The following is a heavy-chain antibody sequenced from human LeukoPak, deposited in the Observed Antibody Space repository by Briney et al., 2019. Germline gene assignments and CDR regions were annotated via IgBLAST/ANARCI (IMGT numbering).Heavy chain of an antibody. CDR1: GIIMTKYW. CDR3: ARDASALH. J-gene: IGHJ4*02. D-gene: IGHD3-3*01. Sequence: GGSLRLSCAASGIIMTKYWMTWVRQVPGKGLEWVATIEQDGSEKYYVDSVKGRFTISRDNAKSSLSLQMNSLRVDDTAVYYCARDASALHWGQGARVTVSS. CDR2: IEQDGSEK. V-gene: IGHV3-7*01.